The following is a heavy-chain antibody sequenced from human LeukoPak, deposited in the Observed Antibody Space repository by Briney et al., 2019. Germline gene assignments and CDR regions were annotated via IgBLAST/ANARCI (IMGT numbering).Heavy chain of an antibody. CDR3: ARDLVYSSGWFAGELDH. CDR2: ISYDGSNA. CDR1: GFAFSSDA. D-gene: IGHD6-19*01. Sequence: GGSLRLSCSASGFAFSSDAMHWVRQAPGRGLEWLAVISYDGSNADHAESVRGRFTISRDNSKNTPFLQMNSLRPEDTAVYYCARDLVYSSGWFAGELDHWGLGTLVIVSS. V-gene: IGHV3-30*04. J-gene: IGHJ4*02.